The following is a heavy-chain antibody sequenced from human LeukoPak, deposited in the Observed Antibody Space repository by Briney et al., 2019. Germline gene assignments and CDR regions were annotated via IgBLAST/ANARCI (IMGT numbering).Heavy chain of an antibody. CDR2: IIPIFGTA. CDR3: ARDVDY. J-gene: IGHJ4*02. Sequence: SVKVSCKASGGTFSSYAISWVRQAPGQGLEWMGGIIPIFGTANYAQKLQGRVTMTTDTSTSTAYMELRSLRSDDTAEYYCARDVDYWGQGTLVTVSS. V-gene: IGHV1-69*05. CDR1: GGTFSSYA.